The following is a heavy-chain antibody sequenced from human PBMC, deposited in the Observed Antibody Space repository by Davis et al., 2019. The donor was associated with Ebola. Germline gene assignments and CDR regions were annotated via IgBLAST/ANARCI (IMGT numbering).Heavy chain of an antibody. Sequence: AASVKVSCKASGYTFTNYGITWVRQAPGQGLEWMGWINPHNGNTNYAQNVQGRVIMTTDTATTTAYMEVGGLRSDDTAVYYCARAHFPTTSDHWGQGTLVTVSS. J-gene: IGHJ4*02. CDR1: GYTFTNYG. D-gene: IGHD3-3*02. V-gene: IGHV1-18*04. CDR2: INPHNGNT. CDR3: ARAHFPTTSDH.